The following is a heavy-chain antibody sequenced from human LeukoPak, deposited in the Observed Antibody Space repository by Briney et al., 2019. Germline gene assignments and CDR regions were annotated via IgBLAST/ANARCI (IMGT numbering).Heavy chain of an antibody. Sequence: ASVKVSCKASGYTFTSYDINWVRQATGQGLEWMGWINPNSGGTNYAQKFQGRVTMTRDTSISTVYMELSRLRSDDSAIYYCAKTYYFNSGSPWDAFDIWGQGTMVTVSS. J-gene: IGHJ3*02. CDR2: INPNSGGT. CDR3: AKTYYFNSGSPWDAFDI. D-gene: IGHD3-10*01. V-gene: IGHV1-2*02. CDR1: GYTFTSYD.